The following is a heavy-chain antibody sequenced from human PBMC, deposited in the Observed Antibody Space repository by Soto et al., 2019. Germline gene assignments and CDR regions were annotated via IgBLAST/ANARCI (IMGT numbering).Heavy chain of an antibody. D-gene: IGHD2-2*02. Sequence: WETLSLTCAASGGSFSGYYWSWIRQPPGKGLEWIGEINHSGSTNYNPSLKSRVTISVDTSKNQFSLKLSSVTAADTAVYYCARVCRASHCYTGFDYWGQGTLVTVSS. V-gene: IGHV4-34*01. CDR1: GGSFSGYY. J-gene: IGHJ4*02. CDR3: ARVCRASHCYTGFDY. CDR2: INHSGST.